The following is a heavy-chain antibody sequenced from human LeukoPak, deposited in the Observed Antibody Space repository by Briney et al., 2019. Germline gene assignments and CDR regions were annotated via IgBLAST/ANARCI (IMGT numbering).Heavy chain of an antibody. V-gene: IGHV4-59*01. CDR2: IYYSGST. CDR1: GGSISSYY. J-gene: IGHJ6*02. Sequence: SETLSLTCTVSGGSISSYYWSWIRQPPGKGLEWIGYIYYSGSTNYNPSLKSRVTISVDTSKNQFSLKLSSVTAADTAVYYCARIRHSGIDYYYYGMDVWGQGTTVTVS. D-gene: IGHD3-10*01. CDR3: ARIRHSGIDYYYYGMDV.